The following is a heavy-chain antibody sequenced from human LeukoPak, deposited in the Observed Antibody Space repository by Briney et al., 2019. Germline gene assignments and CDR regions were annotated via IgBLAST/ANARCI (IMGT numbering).Heavy chain of an antibody. Sequence: SETLSLTCTVSGYSISSGYYWGWIRQPPGKGLEWIGSIYHSGSTNYNPSLKSRVTISVDTSKNQFSLKLSSVTAADTAVYYCASPTDYGGIKPGMSDAFDIWGQGTMVTVSS. CDR2: IYHSGST. D-gene: IGHD4-23*01. CDR1: GYSISSGYY. V-gene: IGHV4-38-2*02. J-gene: IGHJ3*02. CDR3: ASPTDYGGIKPGMSDAFDI.